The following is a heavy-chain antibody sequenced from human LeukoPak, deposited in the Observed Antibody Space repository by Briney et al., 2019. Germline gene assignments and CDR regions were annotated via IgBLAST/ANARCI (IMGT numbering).Heavy chain of an antibody. D-gene: IGHD6-13*01. CDR3: ARDAGSSWYVGAFDI. CDR2: INHSGST. Sequence: PSETLSLTCAVYGGSFSGYYWSWIRQPPGKGLEWIGEINHSGSTNYNPSLKSRVTISVDTSKNQFSLKLSSVTAADTAVYYCARDAGSSWYVGAFDIWGQGTMVTVSS. V-gene: IGHV4-34*01. CDR1: GGSFSGYY. J-gene: IGHJ3*02.